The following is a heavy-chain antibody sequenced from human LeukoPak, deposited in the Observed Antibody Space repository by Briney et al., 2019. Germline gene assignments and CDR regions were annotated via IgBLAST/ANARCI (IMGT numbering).Heavy chain of an antibody. CDR3: ARGIEGYCSSTSCYRGVTD. V-gene: IGHV3-30*04. D-gene: IGHD2-2*02. CDR2: ISYDGNNK. J-gene: IGHJ4*02. CDR1: GFTFSSYA. Sequence: GGSLRLSCAASGFTFSSYAMHWVRQAPGKGLEWVAVISYDGNNKYYADSVKGRFTISRDNSKNTLYLQMNSLRAEDTAVYYCARGIEGYCSSTSCYRGVTDWGQGTLVTVSS.